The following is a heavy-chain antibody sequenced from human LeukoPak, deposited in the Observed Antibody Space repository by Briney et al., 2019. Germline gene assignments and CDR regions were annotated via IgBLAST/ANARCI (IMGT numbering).Heavy chain of an antibody. D-gene: IGHD6-6*01. CDR2: IYYSGST. V-gene: IGHV4-59*01. CDR1: GGSISSYY. CDR3: ATQTSIAAHDAFDI. J-gene: IGHJ3*02. Sequence: PSETLSLTCTVSGGSISSYYWSWIRQPPGKGLEWIGYIYYSGSTNYNPPLKSRVTISVDTSKNQFSLKLSSVTAADTAVYYCATQTSIAAHDAFDIWGQGTMVTVSS.